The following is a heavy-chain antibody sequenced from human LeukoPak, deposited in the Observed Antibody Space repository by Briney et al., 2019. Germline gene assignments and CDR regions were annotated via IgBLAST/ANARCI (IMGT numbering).Heavy chain of an antibody. J-gene: IGHJ5*01. CDR1: GFSFSSYG. Sequence: PGGSLRLSCAASGFSFSSYGMQWVRQAPGKGLEWVAVISNDGSITKYGDSVKGRFTISRDNSKNTLHLQMDSLRAEDTAVYYCARSDWLDSWGQGTLVIVSS. CDR3: ARSDWLDS. V-gene: IGHV3-30*03. CDR2: ISNDGSIT.